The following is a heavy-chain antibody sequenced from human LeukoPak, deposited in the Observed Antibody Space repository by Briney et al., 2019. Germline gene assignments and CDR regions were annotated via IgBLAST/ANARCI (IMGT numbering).Heavy chain of an antibody. J-gene: IGHJ3*02. D-gene: IGHD3-10*01. Sequence: GRSLRLSRAASGFTFSSYGMHWVRQAPGKGLEWVAVISYDGSNKYYADSVKSRFTISRDNSKNTLYLQMNSLRAEDTAVYYCAKGGWFGELFFAFDIWGQGTMVTVSS. CDR2: ISYDGSNK. CDR1: GFTFSSYG. CDR3: AKGGWFGELFFAFDI. V-gene: IGHV3-30*18.